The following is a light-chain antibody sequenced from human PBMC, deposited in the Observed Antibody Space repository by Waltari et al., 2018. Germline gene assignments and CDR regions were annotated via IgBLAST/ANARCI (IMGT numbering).Light chain of an antibody. CDR1: SSDVGGYNL. Sequence: QSALTPPASVSGSPGQSITISCTGTSSDVGGYNLVSWYQQHPGKAPKLMIYDVSNRPSGVSNRFSGSKSGNTASLTISGLQAEDEADYYCSSYTSNTVIFGGGTKLTVL. V-gene: IGLV2-14*03. J-gene: IGLJ2*01. CDR2: DVS. CDR3: SSYTSNTVI.